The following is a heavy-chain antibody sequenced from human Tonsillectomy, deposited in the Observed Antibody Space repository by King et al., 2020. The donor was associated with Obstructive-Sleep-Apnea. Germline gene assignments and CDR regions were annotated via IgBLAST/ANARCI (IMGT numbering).Heavy chain of an antibody. CDR1: GASINNYF. CDR2: VYSTGST. D-gene: IGHD7-27*01. CDR3: ARSGDGAYWYYDL. Sequence: VQLQESGPGLVKPSETLSLTCTVSGASINNYFWSWIRQSPGKGLEWIGYVYSTGSTNYNPSLKSRVTISVDTSENQFSLNLNSVTAADTAVYFCARSGDGAYWYYDLWGRGTLVTVSS. V-gene: IGHV4-59*08. J-gene: IGHJ2*01.